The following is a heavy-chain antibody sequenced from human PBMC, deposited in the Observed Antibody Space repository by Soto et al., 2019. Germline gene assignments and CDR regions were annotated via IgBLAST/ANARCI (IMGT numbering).Heavy chain of an antibody. D-gene: IGHD7-27*01. Sequence: ASVKGSCKASGYTFTSYAMHWVRQAPGQRLEWMGWINAGNGNTKYSQKFQGRVTITRDTSASTAYMELSSLRSEDTAVYYCARDSCKLDGLTGHDGMDVSGQRTSVTVS. J-gene: IGHJ6*02. CDR1: GYTFTSYA. CDR3: ARDSCKLDGLTGHDGMDV. V-gene: IGHV1-3*01. CDR2: INAGNGNT.